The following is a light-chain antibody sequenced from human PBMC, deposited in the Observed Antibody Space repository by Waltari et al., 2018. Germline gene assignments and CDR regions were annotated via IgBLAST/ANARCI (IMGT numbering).Light chain of an antibody. Sequence: DIVMTQSPDPLAVSLGERATINCKYTQSVFSSNNNKNYLGWYQQRPGQPPKMIMYWASTRESGVPDRFSVSGSGTDFTLTITNLQAEDVAVYYCQQYYSSRYTFGQGTKLEIK. J-gene: IGKJ2*01. CDR2: WAS. V-gene: IGKV4-1*01. CDR3: QQYYSSRYT. CDR1: QSVFSSNNNKNY.